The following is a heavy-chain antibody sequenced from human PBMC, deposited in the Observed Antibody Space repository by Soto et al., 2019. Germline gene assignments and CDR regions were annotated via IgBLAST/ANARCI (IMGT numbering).Heavy chain of an antibody. V-gene: IGHV3-11*01. CDR1: GFTFSDYY. D-gene: IGHD3-9*01. CDR3: ARADGEQSVLRYFDWLRFYIDY. CDR2: ISSSGSTI. Sequence: GGSLRLSCAASGFTFSDYYMSWIRQAPGKGLEWVSYISSSGSTIYYADSVKGRFTISRDNAKNSLYLQMNSLRAEDTAVYYCARADGEQSVLRYFDWLRFYIDYWGQGTLVTVSS. J-gene: IGHJ4*02.